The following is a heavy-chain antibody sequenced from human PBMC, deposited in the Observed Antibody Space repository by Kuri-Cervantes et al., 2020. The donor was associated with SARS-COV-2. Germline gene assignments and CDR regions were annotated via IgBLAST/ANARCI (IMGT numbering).Heavy chain of an antibody. CDR2: IYYSGST. V-gene: IGHV4-39*07. CDR3: ARAQMIVVTPDAFDI. J-gene: IGHJ3*02. CDR1: GGSISSSSYY. Sequence: SETLSLTCTVSGGSISSSSYYWGWIRQPPGKGLEWIGSIYYSGSTYYNPSLKSRVTISVDTPKNQLSLKLSSVTAADTAVYYCARAQMIVVTPDAFDIWGQGTLVTVSS. D-gene: IGHD3-22*01.